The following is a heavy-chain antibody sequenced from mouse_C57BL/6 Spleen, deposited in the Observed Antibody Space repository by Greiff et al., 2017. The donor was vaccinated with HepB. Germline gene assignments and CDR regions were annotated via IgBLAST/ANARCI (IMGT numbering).Heavy chain of an antibody. Sequence: EVQLVESGEGLVKPGGSLKLSCAASGFTFSSYAMSWVRQTPEKRLEWVAYISSGGDYIYYADTVKGRFTISRDNARNTLYLQMSSLKSEDTAMYYCTREGDGYPYYAMDYWGQGTSVTVSS. CDR2: ISSGGDYI. J-gene: IGHJ4*01. CDR3: TREGDGYPYYAMDY. CDR1: GFTFSSYA. V-gene: IGHV5-9-1*02. D-gene: IGHD2-3*01.